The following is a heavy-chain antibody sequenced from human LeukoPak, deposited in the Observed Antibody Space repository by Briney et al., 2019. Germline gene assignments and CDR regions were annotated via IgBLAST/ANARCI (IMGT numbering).Heavy chain of an antibody. CDR3: GLAAYYYDNSGSDDAFDI. V-gene: IGHV3-64D*08. J-gene: IGHJ3*02. CDR1: GFNFNNYA. CDR2: ISSNGGST. Sequence: GGSLRLSRSASGFNFNNYAMNWVRQPPGKGLEYVLSISSNGGSTYYADSVKGRCAISRDNSKNTLYLQMSSLRAEDTAVYYCGLAAYYYDNSGSDDAFDIWGQGTMVIVSS. D-gene: IGHD3-22*01.